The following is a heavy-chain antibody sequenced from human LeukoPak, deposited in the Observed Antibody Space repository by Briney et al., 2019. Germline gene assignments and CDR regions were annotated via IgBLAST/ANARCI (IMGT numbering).Heavy chain of an antibody. D-gene: IGHD3-16*01. J-gene: IGHJ4*02. CDR3: AKDSGYYGYVWGSYSFDY. CDR2: ISGSGGST. CDR1: GFTFSSYA. V-gene: IGHV3-23*01. Sequence: GGSLRLSCAASGFTFSSYAMSWVRQAPGKGLEWVSAISGSGGSTYYADSVKGRFTTSRDNSKNTLYLQMNSLRAEDTAGYYCAKDSGYYGYVWGSYSFDYWGQGTLVTVSS.